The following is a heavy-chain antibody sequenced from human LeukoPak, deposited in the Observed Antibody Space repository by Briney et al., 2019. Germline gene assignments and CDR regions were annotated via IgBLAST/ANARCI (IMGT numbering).Heavy chain of an antibody. J-gene: IGHJ6*02. CDR2: MISGGSV. Sequence: GESLRLSCVVPGGGGIIIYMNWVRHSPQKGLEWLSMMISGGSVDYADSVKSRFSISKDTSRNTIYLQMNSLRVEDTAIYYCAKVPEAGTGYGMDVWGQGTTVTVS. V-gene: IGHV3-53*01. D-gene: IGHD2-2*01. CDR3: AKVPEAGTGYGMDV. CDR1: GGGGIIIY.